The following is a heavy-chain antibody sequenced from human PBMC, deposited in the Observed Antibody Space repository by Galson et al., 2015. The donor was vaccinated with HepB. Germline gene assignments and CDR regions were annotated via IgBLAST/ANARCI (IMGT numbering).Heavy chain of an antibody. V-gene: IGHV3-21*01. CDR1: GFTFSSYW. J-gene: IGHJ3*02. CDR3: ARSEPGVVYYDSSGYYVGRSFSVVYAFDI. CDR2: ISSSSSYI. Sequence: SLRLSCAASGFTFSSYWMHWVRQAPGKGLEWVSSISSSSSYIYYADSVKGRFTISRDNAKNSLYLQMNSLRAEDTAVYYCARSEPGVVYYDSSGYYVGRSFSVVYAFDIWGQGTMVTVSS. D-gene: IGHD3-22*01.